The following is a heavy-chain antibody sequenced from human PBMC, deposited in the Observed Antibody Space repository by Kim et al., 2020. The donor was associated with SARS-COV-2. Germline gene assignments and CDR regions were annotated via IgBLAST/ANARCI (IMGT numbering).Heavy chain of an antibody. V-gene: IGHV1-69*13. CDR2: IIPIFGTA. D-gene: IGHD6-19*01. J-gene: IGHJ5*02. Sequence: SVKVSCKASGGTFSSYAISWVRQAPGQGLEWMGGIIPIFGTANYAQKFQGRVTITADESTSTAYMELSSLRSEDTAVYYCARDYRRYSSGWYAWFDPWGQGTLVTVSS. CDR3: ARDYRRYSSGWYAWFDP. CDR1: GGTFSSYA.